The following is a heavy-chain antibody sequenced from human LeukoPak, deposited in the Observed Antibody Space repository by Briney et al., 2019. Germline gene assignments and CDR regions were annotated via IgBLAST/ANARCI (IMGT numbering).Heavy chain of an antibody. J-gene: IGHJ3*01. CDR2: IGSSGGST. D-gene: IGHD5-24*01. V-gene: IGHV3-23*01. CDR3: VKDIQLST. CDR1: GFNFITAA. Sequence: GGSLRLSCAASGFNFITAAMTWVRQAPGKGLEWVSLIGSSGGSTYYADSVKGRFTISRDDFNHTLSLQMNSLRVEDTAIYYCVKDIQLSTWGLGTMVTVSS.